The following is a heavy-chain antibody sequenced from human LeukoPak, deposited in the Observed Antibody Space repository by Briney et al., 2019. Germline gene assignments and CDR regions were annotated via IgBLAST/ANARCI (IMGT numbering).Heavy chain of an antibody. J-gene: IGHJ5*02. CDR1: GGSISSGDYY. Sequence: SETLSLTCTVSGGSISSGDYYWSWIRQPPGKGLEWIGYIYYSGSTYYNPSLKSRVTISVDTSKNQFSLKLSSVTAADTAVYYCARSHSSGPYNWFDPWGQGTLVTVSP. CDR3: ARSHSSGPYNWFDP. CDR2: IYYSGST. V-gene: IGHV4-30-4*01. D-gene: IGHD3-22*01.